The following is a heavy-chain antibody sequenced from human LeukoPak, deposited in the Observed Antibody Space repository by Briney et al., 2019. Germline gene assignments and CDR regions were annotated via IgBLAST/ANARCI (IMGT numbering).Heavy chain of an antibody. CDR1: GFTFSSYA. J-gene: IGHJ3*02. Sequence: GGSLRLSCAASGFTFSSYAMHWVRQAPGKGLEWVTVISYVGDNKYYADSVKGRFTISRDNSKNTLYLQMDSLRTEDTAVYYCARDIIGPSEDAFDIWGQGTMVTVSS. V-gene: IGHV3-30-3*01. CDR3: ARDIIGPSEDAFDI. CDR2: ISYVGDNK.